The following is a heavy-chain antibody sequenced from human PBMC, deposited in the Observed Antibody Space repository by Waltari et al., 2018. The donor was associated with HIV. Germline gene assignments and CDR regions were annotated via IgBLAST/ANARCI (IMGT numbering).Heavy chain of an antibody. Sequence: QVQLQQWGAGLLKPSETLSLTCAVYGGSFSGYYWSWIRQHPGKGLEWIGEINHSGSTNYNPSLKSRVTISVDTSKNQFSLKLSSVTAADTAVYYCARSTWDIVVVPAAKPGFDPWGQGTLVTVSS. D-gene: IGHD2-2*02. J-gene: IGHJ5*02. CDR2: INHSGST. CDR3: ARSTWDIVVVPAAKPGFDP. CDR1: GGSFSGYY. V-gene: IGHV4-34*01.